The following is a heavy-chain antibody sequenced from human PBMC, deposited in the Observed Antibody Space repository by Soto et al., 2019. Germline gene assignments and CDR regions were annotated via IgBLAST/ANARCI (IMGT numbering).Heavy chain of an antibody. CDR2: INPHGGST. J-gene: IGHJ5*02. CDR3: ARSSGGNFGIIIEGSNWFDP. Sequence: ASVKVSCKAPGDTFTSHYLNWVRQAPGQGLEWMGVINPHGGSTKYAQKFQGRITMTRDTSRSTVYMELSSLRSDDTAIYYCARSSGGNFGIIIEGSNWFDPWGQGTLVTVSS. V-gene: IGHV1-46*01. D-gene: IGHD3-3*01. CDR1: GDTFTSHY.